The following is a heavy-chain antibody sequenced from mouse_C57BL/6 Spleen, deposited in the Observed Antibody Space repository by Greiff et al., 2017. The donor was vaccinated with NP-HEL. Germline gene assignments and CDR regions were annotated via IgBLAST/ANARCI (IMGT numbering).Heavy chain of an antibody. CDR2: IDPSDSYT. CDR3: ARGRGIEDGYFYYAMDY. CDR1: GYTFTSYW. V-gene: IGHV1-69*01. D-gene: IGHD2-3*01. J-gene: IGHJ4*01. Sequence: QVQLQQSGAELVMPGASVKLSCKASGYTFTSYWMHRVKQRPGQGLEWIGEIDPSDSYTNYNQKFKGKSTLTVDKSSSTAYMQLSSLTSEDSAVYYCARGRGIEDGYFYYAMDYWGQGTSVTVSS.